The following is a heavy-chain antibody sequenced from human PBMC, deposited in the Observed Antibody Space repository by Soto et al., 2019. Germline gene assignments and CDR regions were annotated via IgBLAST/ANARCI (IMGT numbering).Heavy chain of an antibody. V-gene: IGHV4-31*03. CDR2: ISYTGST. Sequence: QVHLQESGPGLVKPSQTLSLNCTVSGGSVSSGDYYWTWIRQHPGKGLEWIGYISYTGSTYYNPSLEGRVSISVDTSTTHVSLRLNSVTAADPAVYYCATTGGYGTPGDYWGQGTLVTVSS. CDR3: ATTGGYGTPGDY. J-gene: IGHJ4*02. CDR1: GGSVSSGDYY. D-gene: IGHD5-12*01.